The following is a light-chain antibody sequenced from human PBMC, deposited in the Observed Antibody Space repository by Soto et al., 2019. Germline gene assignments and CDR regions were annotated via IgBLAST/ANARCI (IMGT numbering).Light chain of an antibody. J-gene: IGLJ1*01. Sequence: QSALTQPASVSGSPGQSITISCTGTSSDFGNYNLVSWYHQHPGKVPKLILFEVNKRPSGVSGRFSGSKSGNTASLTISGLQAEDEADYYCCSFTSSHTNVFGTGTKVTVL. CDR3: CSFTSSHTNV. V-gene: IGLV2-23*02. CDR1: SSDFGNYNL. CDR2: EVN.